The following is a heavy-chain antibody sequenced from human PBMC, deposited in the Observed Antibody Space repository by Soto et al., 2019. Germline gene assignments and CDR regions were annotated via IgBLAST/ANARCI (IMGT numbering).Heavy chain of an antibody. CDR2: FDPEDGET. Sequence: QVQLVQSGAEVKKPGASVKVSCKVSGYPLTELSMHWVRQAPGKGLEWMGGFDPEDGETIYAQKFQGRVTMTEDTSTDTAYMKLSSLRSEDTAVYYCATGGTGTTHFGYWGQGTLVTVSS. CDR1: GYPLTELS. D-gene: IGHD1-1*01. J-gene: IGHJ4*02. CDR3: ATGGTGTTHFGY. V-gene: IGHV1-24*01.